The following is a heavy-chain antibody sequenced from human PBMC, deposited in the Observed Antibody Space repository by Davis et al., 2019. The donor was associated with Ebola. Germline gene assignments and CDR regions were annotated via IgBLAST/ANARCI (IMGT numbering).Heavy chain of an antibody. V-gene: IGHV6-1*01. CDR2: TYYNSKWYH. CDR1: GDSVSIKSAG. Sequence: HSQTLSLTCAISGDSVSIKSAGWNWIRQSPSRGLEWPGRTYYNSKWYHDYAVSVKSRITINPDTSKNQFSLQLNSVTPEDTALYYCARGWLRTGMDVWGEGTTVTVSS. D-gene: IGHD5-18*01. CDR3: ARGWLRTGMDV. J-gene: IGHJ6*03.